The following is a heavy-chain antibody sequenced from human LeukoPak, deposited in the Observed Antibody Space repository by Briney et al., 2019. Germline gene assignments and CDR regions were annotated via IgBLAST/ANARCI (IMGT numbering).Heavy chain of an antibody. Sequence: ASVKVSCKASGYTFTSYGISWVRQAPGQGLEWMGWISAYNANTNYAQKLQGRVTMTTDTSTSTAYMELRSLRSDDTAVYYCARDRGWKWYDAFDIWGQGTMVTVSS. CDR1: GYTFTSYG. J-gene: IGHJ3*02. CDR2: ISAYNANT. CDR3: ARDRGWKWYDAFDI. D-gene: IGHD2-15*01. V-gene: IGHV1-18*01.